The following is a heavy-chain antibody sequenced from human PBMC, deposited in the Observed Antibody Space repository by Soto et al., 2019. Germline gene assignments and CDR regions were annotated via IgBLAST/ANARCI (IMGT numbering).Heavy chain of an antibody. CDR2: IYHSGST. V-gene: IGHV4-30-2*01. CDR3: ARAGGLGAVAADY. CDR1: DGSISSGGYS. J-gene: IGHJ4*02. Sequence: QLQLQESGSGLVKPSQTLSLTCAVSDGSISSGGYSWSWIRQPPGKGLEWIGYIYHSGSTYYNPSLKSRVTISVDSVKNQFSLKLSSVTAADRAVYYCARAGGLGAVAADYWGQGTLVTVSS. D-gene: IGHD6-19*01.